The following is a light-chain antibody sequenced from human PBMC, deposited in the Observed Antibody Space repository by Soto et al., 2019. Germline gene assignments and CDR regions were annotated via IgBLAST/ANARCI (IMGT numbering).Light chain of an antibody. V-gene: IGKV3-20*01. Sequence: EIVLTHSPGTLSLSPGERATLSCSASQSVSSAYLAWYQQKPGQAPRLLIYDVSSRATGIPDRFSGSGSGTDFTLTVSRLEPEDFAVYYCQQYGSSPETFGQGTKVDI. CDR1: QSVSSAY. CDR2: DVS. CDR3: QQYGSSPET. J-gene: IGKJ1*01.